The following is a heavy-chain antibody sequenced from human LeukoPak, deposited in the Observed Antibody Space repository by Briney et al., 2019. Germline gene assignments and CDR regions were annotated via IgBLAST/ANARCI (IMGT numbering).Heavy chain of an antibody. CDR3: AGERDAFDY. D-gene: IGHD5-24*01. CDR2: ISSSSSTI. CDR1: GFTFSSYG. V-gene: IGHV3-48*04. J-gene: IGHJ4*02. Sequence: TGGSLRLSCAVSGFTFSSYGMNWVRQAPGKGLEWVSYISSSSSTISYADSVKGRFTISRDNAKNSLFLQMNSLRVEDTAVYYCAGERDAFDYWGQGTLVTVSS.